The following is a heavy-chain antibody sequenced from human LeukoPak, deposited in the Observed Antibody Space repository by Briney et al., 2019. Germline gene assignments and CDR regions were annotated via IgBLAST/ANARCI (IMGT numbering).Heavy chain of an antibody. J-gene: IGHJ6*02. CDR1: GGSFSGYY. D-gene: IGHD1-14*01. CDR3: ARPEHV. V-gene: IGHV4-34*01. CDR2: INHSGST. Sequence: SETLSLTCAVYGGSFSGYYWSWIRQPPGKGLEWIGEINHSGSTNYNPSLKSRVTISVDTSKNQFSLKLSSVTAADTAVYYCARPEHVWGHGTTVTVSS.